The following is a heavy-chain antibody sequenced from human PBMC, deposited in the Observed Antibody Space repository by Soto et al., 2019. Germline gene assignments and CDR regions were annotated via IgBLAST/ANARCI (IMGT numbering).Heavy chain of an antibody. D-gene: IGHD3-16*01. J-gene: IGHJ6*02. CDR3: ARRLGGDYYYGMDV. CDR2: IIPTFGTA. CDR1: GGTFSSYA. V-gene: IGHV1-69*13. Sequence: GASVKVSCKASGGTFSSYAISWVRQAPGQGLEWMGGIIPTFGTANYAQKFQGRVTITADESTSTAYMELSSLRSEDTAVYYCARRLGGDYYYGMDVWGQGTTVTVSS.